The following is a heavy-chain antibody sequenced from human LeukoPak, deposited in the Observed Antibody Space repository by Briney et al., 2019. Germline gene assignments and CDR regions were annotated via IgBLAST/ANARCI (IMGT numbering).Heavy chain of an antibody. CDR2: ISGSGGST. CDR3: ASLVRGVIPSMEFDP. CDR1: TFSXXA. J-gene: IGHJ5*02. V-gene: IGHV3-23*01. Sequence: TFSXXAXSWVXQAXGXGLEWVSAISGSGGSTYYADSVKGRFTISRDNSKNTLYLQMNSLRAEDTAVYYCASLVRGVIPSMEFDPWGQGTLVTVSS. D-gene: IGHD3-10*01.